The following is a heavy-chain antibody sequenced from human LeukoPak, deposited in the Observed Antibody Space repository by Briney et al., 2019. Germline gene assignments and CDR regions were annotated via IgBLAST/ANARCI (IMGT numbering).Heavy chain of an antibody. J-gene: IGHJ5*02. D-gene: IGHD2-2*01. CDR3: ARREFSSPQLPGGFDP. CDR1: GYSFTSYW. V-gene: IGHV5-51*01. Sequence: GESLEISCKGSGYSFTSYWIGWVRQMPGKGLEWMGIIYPGDSDTRYSPSFQGQVTISADKSISTAYLQWSSLKASDTAMYYCARREFSSPQLPGGFDPWGQGTLVTVSS. CDR2: IYPGDSDT.